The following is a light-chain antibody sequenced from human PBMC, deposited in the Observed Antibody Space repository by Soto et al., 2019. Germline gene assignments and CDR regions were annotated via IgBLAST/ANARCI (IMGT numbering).Light chain of an antibody. Sequence: QSALTQTPSVSGSPGQSVTISCTGTSTDFVSYNRVSWYQQPPGTAPKLMIYEVSKRPSGVPDRFSGSKSGNTASLTVSGLQAEDEADYYCSSYAGSNNLVFAGGTKVTVL. V-gene: IGLV2-8*01. J-gene: IGLJ3*02. CDR1: STDFVSYNR. CDR2: EVS. CDR3: SSYAGSNNLV.